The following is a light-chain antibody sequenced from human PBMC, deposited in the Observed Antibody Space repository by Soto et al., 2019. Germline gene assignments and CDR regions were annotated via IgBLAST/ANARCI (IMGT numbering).Light chain of an antibody. Sequence: DIQMTQFPSSLSASVGDRVTITCRASQTISTCLNWYQQKAGTAPKLLIYGASDLESGIPSRFSGSRSGTYFTLTISSLQPEDYAIYYCQQCLTTPRTFGQGTRVEI. J-gene: IGKJ1*01. V-gene: IGKV1-39*01. CDR2: GAS. CDR1: QTISTC. CDR3: QQCLTTPRT.